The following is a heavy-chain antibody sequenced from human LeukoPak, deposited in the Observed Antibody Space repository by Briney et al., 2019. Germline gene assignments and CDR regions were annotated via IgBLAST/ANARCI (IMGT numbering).Heavy chain of an antibody. J-gene: IGHJ4*02. V-gene: IGHV4-59*04. CDR3: ARVVRSGYGDY. D-gene: IGHD3-22*01. CDR2: IYYSGST. CDR1: GGSISSYY. Sequence: PSETLSLACTVSGGSISSYYWSWIRQPPGKGLEWIGYIYYSGSTYYNPSLKSRVTISVDMSKNQFSLKLSSVTAADTAVYYCARVVRSGYGDYWGQGTLVTVSS.